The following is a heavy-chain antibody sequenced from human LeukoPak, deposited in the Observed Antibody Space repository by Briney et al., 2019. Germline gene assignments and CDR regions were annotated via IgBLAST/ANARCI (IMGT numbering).Heavy chain of an antibody. D-gene: IGHD2-15*01. CDR1: GHSISSYY. Sequence: PSETLSLTCTVSGHSISSYYWSWIRQPPGKGLEWLGFIYYSGSTNYNPSLKSRVTISVDTSKNQFSLKLSSVTAADTAVYYCARSVEGYCSGGSCYSYSYYMDVWGKGTTVTVSS. CDR3: ARSVEGYCSGGSCYSYSYYMDV. CDR2: IYYSGST. V-gene: IGHV4-59*01. J-gene: IGHJ6*03.